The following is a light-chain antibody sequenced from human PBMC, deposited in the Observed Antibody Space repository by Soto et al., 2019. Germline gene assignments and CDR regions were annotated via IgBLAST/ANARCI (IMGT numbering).Light chain of an antibody. CDR3: QQYGMT. V-gene: IGKV3-20*01. CDR2: GTS. Sequence: EIVLTQSPGTLSLSAGERATLSCRASQSVSSNYLAWYQQKPGQAPRLLIYGTSSRATGIPDRFSVSGSGTDFNLTISRLEPEDFAVYYCQQYGMTFGQGTKLEIK. J-gene: IGKJ2*01. CDR1: QSVSSNY.